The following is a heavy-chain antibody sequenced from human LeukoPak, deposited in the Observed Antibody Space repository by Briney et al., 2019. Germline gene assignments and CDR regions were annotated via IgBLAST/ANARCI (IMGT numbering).Heavy chain of an antibody. Sequence: PSETLSLTCAVYGGSFSGYYWSWIRQPPGKGLEWIGEINHSGSTNYNPSLKSRVTISVDTSKNQFSLKLSAVTAADMAVYYCASALISYGFGNWGRGRLVTASS. CDR3: ASALISYGFGN. D-gene: IGHD5-18*01. V-gene: IGHV4-34*01. CDR1: GGSFSGYY. J-gene: IGHJ4*02. CDR2: INHSGST.